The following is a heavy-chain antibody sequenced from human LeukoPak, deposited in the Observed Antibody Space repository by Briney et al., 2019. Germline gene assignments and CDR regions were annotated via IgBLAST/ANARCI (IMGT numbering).Heavy chain of an antibody. CDR1: GFSLSTSGMC. D-gene: IGHD6-13*01. Sequence: SGPTLVNPTQTLTLTCTFSGFSLSTSGMCVGWIRQPPGKALEWLARIDWDDDKYYSTSLKTRLTISKDTSKNQVVLTMTNMDPVDTATYYCATSSGSYSSSQPALSYYYGMDVWGQGTTVTVSS. CDR2: IDWDDDK. CDR3: ATSSGSYSSSQPALSYYYGMDV. V-gene: IGHV2-70*11. J-gene: IGHJ6*02.